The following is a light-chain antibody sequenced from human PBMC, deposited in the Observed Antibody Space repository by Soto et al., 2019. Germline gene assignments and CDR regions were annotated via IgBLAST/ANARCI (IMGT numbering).Light chain of an antibody. CDR3: SSYAGSSSPYYV. Sequence: QSVLTQPPCASGSPGQSVTFSCTGTSSDVGAYDHVSWYQQHPGKAPKLMIYEVSRRSSGVPDRFSGSKAGNTASLTVSGLQAEYEADYYCSSYAGSSSPYYVFGTGTKLTVL. J-gene: IGLJ1*01. CDR2: EVS. V-gene: IGLV2-8*01. CDR1: SSDVGAYDH.